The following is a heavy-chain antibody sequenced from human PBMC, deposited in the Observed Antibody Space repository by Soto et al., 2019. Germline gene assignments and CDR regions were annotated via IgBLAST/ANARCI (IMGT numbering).Heavy chain of an antibody. Sequence: QVQLQESGPGLVKPSETLSLTCTDSGGSISRYYWSWIRQPAGKGLEWIGRIYTSGSTNYNPSLKSRVTMSVDTSKKQISLQLSSATAAYTAVYYCARDSDSWDYDYSNYWPYNWFDPWGQGTLVTVSS. CDR2: IYTSGST. D-gene: IGHD4-4*01. V-gene: IGHV4-4*07. CDR3: ARDSDSWDYDYSNYWPYNWFDP. CDR1: GGSISRYY. J-gene: IGHJ5*02.